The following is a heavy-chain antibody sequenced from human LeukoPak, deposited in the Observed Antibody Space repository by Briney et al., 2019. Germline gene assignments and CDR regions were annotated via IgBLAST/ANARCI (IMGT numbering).Heavy chain of an antibody. J-gene: IGHJ5*02. CDR1: GFTFSSYA. V-gene: IGHV3-23*01. D-gene: IGHD1-26*01. CDR3: AKALQRPWELILSGVLSWFDP. CDR2: ISGSGGST. Sequence: GGSLRLXCAASGFTFSSYAMRWVRQAPGKGLESVSAISGSGGSTYYADSVKGRFTISRDNSKHTLYLQMNSLRAEDTAVYYCAKALQRPWELILSGVLSWFDPWGQGTLVTVSS.